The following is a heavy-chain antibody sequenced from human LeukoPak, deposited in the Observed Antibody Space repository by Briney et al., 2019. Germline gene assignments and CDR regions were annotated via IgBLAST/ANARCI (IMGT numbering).Heavy chain of an antibody. CDR1: GGSFSGYY. CDR3: ARHQRVGLLRSLNYYFDY. V-gene: IGHV4-34*01. CDR2: INHSGST. J-gene: IGHJ4*02. D-gene: IGHD1-26*01. Sequence: NSSETLSLTCAVYGGSFSGYYWSWIRQPPGKGLEWIGEINHSGSTNYNPSLKSRVTISVDTSKNQFSLKLSSVTAADTAVYYCARHQRVGLLRSLNYYFDYWGQGTLVTVSS.